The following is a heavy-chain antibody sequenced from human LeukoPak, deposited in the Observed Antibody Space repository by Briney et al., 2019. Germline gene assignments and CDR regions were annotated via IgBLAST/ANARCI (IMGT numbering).Heavy chain of an antibody. CDR1: GYTFADYS. V-gene: IGHV1-2*02. CDR3: ARAVEASALDV. CDR2: TIPDTGVA. Sequence: ASVKVSCKASGYTFADYSIHWVRQAPGQGLECMGWTIPDTGVAKYAQTFQGRVTMTRDTSITTTFMELSSLRSGDTAVYYCARAVEASALDVWGQGTMVTVSS. J-gene: IGHJ3*01.